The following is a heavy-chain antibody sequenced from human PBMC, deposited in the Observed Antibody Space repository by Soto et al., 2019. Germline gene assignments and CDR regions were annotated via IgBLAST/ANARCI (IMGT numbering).Heavy chain of an antibody. Sequence: PGESLKISCKGSGHSFTSYWIGWVRLMPGKGMEWMGIIYPGDSDTRYSPSFQGQVTISADKSISTAYLQWSSLKASDTAMYYCARRRGSSGSWLKTKYHYYGIDVWGQGTTVTVSS. J-gene: IGHJ6*02. CDR2: IYPGDSDT. CDR1: GHSFTSYW. D-gene: IGHD6-19*01. CDR3: ARRRGSSGSWLKTKYHYYGIDV. V-gene: IGHV5-51*01.